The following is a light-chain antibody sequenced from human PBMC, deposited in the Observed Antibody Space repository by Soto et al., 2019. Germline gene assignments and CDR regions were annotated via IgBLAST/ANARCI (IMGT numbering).Light chain of an antibody. CDR1: SSNIGSNT. CDR3: AAWDDSLNAYV. V-gene: IGLV1-44*01. Sequence: QSVLTQTPSASGTPGQRVTISCSGSSSNIGSNTVNWYQQLPGTAPKLLIDSHNQRPSGVPDRFSGSKSGTSASLAVSGLQSEDEADYYCAAWDDSLNAYVFGTGTTVTVL. J-gene: IGLJ1*01. CDR2: SHN.